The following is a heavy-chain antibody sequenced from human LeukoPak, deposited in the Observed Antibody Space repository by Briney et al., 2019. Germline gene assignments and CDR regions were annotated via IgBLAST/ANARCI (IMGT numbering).Heavy chain of an antibody. CDR2: IKQDGSEK. Sequence: GGSLRLSCAVPGFTFSSYWMSWVRQAPGKGLEWVANIKQDGSEKYYVDSVKGRFTISRDNADNSLFLQKNSLRAEDTAVYYCARGYVTSASSAFWGQGTLVTVSS. V-gene: IGHV3-7*01. CDR3: ARGYVTSASSAF. D-gene: IGHD4-11*01. J-gene: IGHJ4*02. CDR1: GFTFSSYW.